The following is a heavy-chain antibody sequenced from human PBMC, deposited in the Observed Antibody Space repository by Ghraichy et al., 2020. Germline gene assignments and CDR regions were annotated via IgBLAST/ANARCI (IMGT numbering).Heavy chain of an antibody. CDR2: IKQDGRKI. CDR1: GFPFSSYW. Sequence: LSLTCVASGFPFSSYWMSWVRQASGKGLEWVANIKQDGRKIYYVDSVKGRFIISRDNAKNSLYLKMNSLRAEDTAVYYCASDQGDFAMALYYYGMDVWGQGTTVTVSS. V-gene: IGHV3-7*01. D-gene: IGHD3-16*01. CDR3: ASDQGDFAMALYYYGMDV. J-gene: IGHJ6*02.